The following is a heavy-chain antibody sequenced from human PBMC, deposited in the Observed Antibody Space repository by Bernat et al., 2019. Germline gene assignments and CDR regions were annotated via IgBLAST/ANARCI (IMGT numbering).Heavy chain of an antibody. CDR2: IKQDGSEK. V-gene: IGHV3-7*03. Sequence: EVQLVESGGGLVQPGGSLRLSCAASGFTFSSYWMSWVRQAPGKGLEWVANIKQDGSEKYYVDSVKGRFTISRGNAKNSLYLQMNSLRAEDTAVYYCARVGSGDGGNSAADYWGQGTLVTVSS. CDR1: GFTFSSYW. CDR3: ARVGSGDGGNSAADY. J-gene: IGHJ4*02. D-gene: IGHD4-23*01.